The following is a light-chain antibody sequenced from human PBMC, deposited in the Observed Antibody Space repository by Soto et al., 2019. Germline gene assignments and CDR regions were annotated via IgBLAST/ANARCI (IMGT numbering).Light chain of an antibody. CDR3: CSYAGSSTFL. CDR2: EDS. Sequence: QSVLTQPASVSGSPGQSITISCTGTSSDVGKYNLVSWYQQHPGKAPKLLIYEDSKRPSGVSNRFSGSKSGNTASLTISGLQAEDEADYYCCSYAGSSTFLFGGGTKLTVL. CDR1: SSDVGKYNL. J-gene: IGLJ2*01. V-gene: IGLV2-23*02.